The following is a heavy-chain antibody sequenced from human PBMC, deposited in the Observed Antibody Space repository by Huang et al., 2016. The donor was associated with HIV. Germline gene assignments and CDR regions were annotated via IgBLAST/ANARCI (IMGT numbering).Heavy chain of an antibody. CDR1: GYSFSSYW. D-gene: IGHD6-6*01. CDR3: ARRFSSSSGYFDY. Sequence: VQLVQSGAEVKKPGESLKISCKGSGYSFSSYWIAWVRQMPGKGLEWMGIIFPDDSDTTYSPSFEGQVTISADKSIGTAYLQWSSLTASDTAMYYCARRFSSSSGYFDYWGQGSLVTVSS. V-gene: IGHV5-51*01. J-gene: IGHJ4*02. CDR2: IFPDDSDT.